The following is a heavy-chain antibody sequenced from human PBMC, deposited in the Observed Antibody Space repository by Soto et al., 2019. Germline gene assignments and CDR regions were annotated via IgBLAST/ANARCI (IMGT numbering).Heavy chain of an antibody. Sequence: QVKLVESGGGVVQPGKSLRLSCAASGFSFEYYAIHWVRQAPGKGLEWVAVISDAGSKKNYAESVKDRFTILRDNSKNTVYLQMNSLIPDDTAVYYCAREGPYGSGSPHDRWGQGSLVTVSS. CDR3: AREGPYGSGSPHDR. CDR1: GFSFEYYA. J-gene: IGHJ4*02. CDR2: ISDAGSKK. V-gene: IGHV3-30-3*01. D-gene: IGHD3-10*01.